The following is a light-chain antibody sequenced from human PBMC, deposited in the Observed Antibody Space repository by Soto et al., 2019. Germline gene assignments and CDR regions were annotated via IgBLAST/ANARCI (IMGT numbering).Light chain of an antibody. CDR2: DVS. Sequence: LTQPASVSGSPGQSITISCTGTSSDVGGYNYVSWYQHHPGKAPKLMIFDVSNRPSGVSNRFSGSKSGNTASLTISGLQPEDEADYYCSSYTTSNTRQIVIGTGTKVTVL. V-gene: IGLV2-14*03. J-gene: IGLJ1*01. CDR3: SSYTTSNTRQIV. CDR1: SSDVGGYNY.